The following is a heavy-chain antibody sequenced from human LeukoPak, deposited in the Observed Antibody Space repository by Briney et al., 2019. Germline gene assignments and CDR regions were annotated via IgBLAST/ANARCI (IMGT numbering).Heavy chain of an antibody. CDR3: ARGPVSGIAAAGL. CDR2: IYYSGST. CDR1: GGSISSYY. V-gene: IGHV4-59*01. J-gene: IGHJ4*02. Sequence: SETLSLTCTVSGGSISSYYWSWIRQPPGKGLEWVGYIYYSGSTNYNPSLKSRVTISVDTSKNQFSLKLSSVTAADTAVYYCARGPVSGIAAAGLWGQGTLVTVSS. D-gene: IGHD6-13*01.